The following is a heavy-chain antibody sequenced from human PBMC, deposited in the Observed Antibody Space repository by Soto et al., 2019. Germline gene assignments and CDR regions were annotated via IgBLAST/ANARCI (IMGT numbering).Heavy chain of an antibody. J-gene: IGHJ6*02. V-gene: IGHV4-38-2*01. Sequence: SETLSLTYAVSGYSMASCCYWGWVRQPPGKGLEWLGSIYHGGSIYYNPSLKSRVTISLDTAKNHFSLDLTSVTAADTAVYYCARIFDYYGMDVWGQGTTVT. CDR1: GYSMASCCY. CDR3: ARIFDYYGMDV. CDR2: IYHGGSI.